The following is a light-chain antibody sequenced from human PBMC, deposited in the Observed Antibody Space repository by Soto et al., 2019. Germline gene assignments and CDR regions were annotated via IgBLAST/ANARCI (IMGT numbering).Light chain of an antibody. CDR3: QQSYRTTWT. J-gene: IGKJ1*01. Sequence: DIQMTQSPSSLSESAGDRVTITCRASQGIITYLNWYQQKPGKAPKLLIYAASSLQSGVPSRFSGSGSETDFTLTISSLQPEDFANYSCQQSYRTTWTVGQGTKVEIQ. CDR1: QGIITY. V-gene: IGKV1-39*01. CDR2: AAS.